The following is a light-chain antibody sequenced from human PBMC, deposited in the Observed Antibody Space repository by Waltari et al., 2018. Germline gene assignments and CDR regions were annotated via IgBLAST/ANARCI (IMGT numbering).Light chain of an antibody. CDR2: AAS. CDR1: PGISGW. CDR3: QQANSFPYT. J-gene: IGKJ3*01. Sequence: DIQITQSPSSVSASVGDRVTITCRASPGISGWLAWYQQKPGKAPKLLIYAASRLQSGVPSRFSGSGSGTDFTLAISSLQPEDFATYYCQQANSFPYTFGPGTKVDFK. V-gene: IGKV1-12*01.